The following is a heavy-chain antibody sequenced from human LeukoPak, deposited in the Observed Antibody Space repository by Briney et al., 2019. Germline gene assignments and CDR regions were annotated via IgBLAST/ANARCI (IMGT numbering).Heavy chain of an antibody. J-gene: IGHJ5*02. Sequence: GRSLRLSCAASGFTFSSYAMHWVRQAPGKGLEWVAVISYDGSNKYYADSVKGRFTISRDNSKNTLYLQMNSLRAEDTAVYYCARDYVKIVVVIPFDPWGQGTLVTVSS. CDR3: ARDYVKIVVVIPFDP. D-gene: IGHD3-22*01. V-gene: IGHV3-30-3*01. CDR1: GFTFSSYA. CDR2: ISYDGSNK.